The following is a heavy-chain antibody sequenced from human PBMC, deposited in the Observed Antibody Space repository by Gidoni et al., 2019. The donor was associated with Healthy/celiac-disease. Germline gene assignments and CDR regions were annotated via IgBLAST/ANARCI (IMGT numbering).Heavy chain of an antibody. CDR2: INPNSGGT. CDR1: GYTFTGYY. D-gene: IGHD2-2*01. V-gene: IGHV1-2*02. Sequence: QVQLVQSGAEVKKPGASVKVSCKASGYTFTGYYMHWVRQAPGKGLEWMGWINPNSGGTNYAQKFQGRVTMTRDTSISTAYMELSRLRSDDTAVYYCAREVYCSSTSCYDAFDIWGQGTMVTVSS. J-gene: IGHJ3*02. CDR3: AREVYCSSTSCYDAFDI.